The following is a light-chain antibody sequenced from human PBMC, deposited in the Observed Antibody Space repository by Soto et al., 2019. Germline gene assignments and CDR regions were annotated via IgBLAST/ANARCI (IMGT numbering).Light chain of an antibody. V-gene: IGKV1-5*03. CDR3: QQYNSYWT. Sequence: DILMTQSPSTLSASVGDRVTITCRASQSISSWLAWYQQKPGKAPKLLIYKASSVESGLPSRFSGSGSGTESTITSSRLHPDDFASYCYQQYNSYWTFGQGTKVEIK. CDR2: KAS. J-gene: IGKJ1*01. CDR1: QSISSW.